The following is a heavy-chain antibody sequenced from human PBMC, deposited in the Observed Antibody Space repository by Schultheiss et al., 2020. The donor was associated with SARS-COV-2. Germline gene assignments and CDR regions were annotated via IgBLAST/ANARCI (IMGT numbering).Heavy chain of an antibody. CDR1: GYTFTSYD. CDR2: ISAYNGNT. V-gene: IGHV1-18*04. D-gene: IGHD2-8*02. Sequence: ASVKVSCKASGYTFTSYDITWVRQAPGQGLEWMGWISAYNGNTYYAQKVQGRVTVTTETSTSQVYMELRSLRSDDTAVYFCARTTWDCTRGACYEHWGQGTLVTVSS. J-gene: IGHJ1*01. CDR3: ARTTWDCTRGACYEH.